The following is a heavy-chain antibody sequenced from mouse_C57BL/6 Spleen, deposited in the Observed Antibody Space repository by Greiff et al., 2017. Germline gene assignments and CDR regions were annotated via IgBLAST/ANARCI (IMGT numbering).Heavy chain of an antibody. CDR1: GYTFTSYD. V-gene: IGHV1-85*01. CDR2: IYPRDGST. D-gene: IGHD1-1*01. J-gene: IGHJ1*03. Sequence: VKLLESGPELVKPGASVKLSCKASGYTFTSYDINWVKQRPGQGLEWIGWIYPRDGSTKYNEKFKGKATLTVDTSSSTAYMELSSLTSEDSAVYFGADFYGSSRGYFDDWGKGTTVTVSS. CDR3: ADFYGSSRGYFDD.